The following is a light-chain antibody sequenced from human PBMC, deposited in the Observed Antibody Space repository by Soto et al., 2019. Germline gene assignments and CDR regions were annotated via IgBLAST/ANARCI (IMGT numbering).Light chain of an antibody. CDR2: ATS. Sequence: EIVLTQSPGTLSLSPGERASLSCRASQSVSSTYLAWYQQKPGQAPRLLIYATSTRATGIPDSFSGSGSGTDFTITISRLEPEDFAVYYCQQYSSSLWTFGQGTKVEIK. CDR1: QSVSSTY. J-gene: IGKJ1*01. V-gene: IGKV3-20*01. CDR3: QQYSSSLWT.